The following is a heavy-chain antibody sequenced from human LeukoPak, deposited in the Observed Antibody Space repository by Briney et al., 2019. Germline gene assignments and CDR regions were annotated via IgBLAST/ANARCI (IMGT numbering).Heavy chain of an antibody. J-gene: IGHJ6*02. V-gene: IGHV4-4*02. Sequence: SLTCAVSGVSXXSNNXXSWVRQAPGEGLEWIGEIYHSGSTNYNPSLESRVTVSVDKSKNQFSLDLSSVTAADTAVYYCARFCGSTSWHSGYYYGIDVWGQGTTVTVSS. CDR3: ARFCGSTSWHSGYYYGIDV. CDR1: GVSXXSNNX. CDR2: IYHSGST. D-gene: IGHD2-2*01.